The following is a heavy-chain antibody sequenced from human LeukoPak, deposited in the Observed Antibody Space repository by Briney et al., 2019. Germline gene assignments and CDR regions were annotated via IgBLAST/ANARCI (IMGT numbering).Heavy chain of an antibody. Sequence: GGSLRLSCAASGFTFTNYWMSWVRQGPGKGLEWVANIKGDGSEIYYVDSVKGRFSISRDNAKNSLYLQMNSLRAEDTAVYYCARDGSSFDYWGQGALVTVSS. CDR1: GFTFTNYW. CDR3: ARDGSSFDY. J-gene: IGHJ4*02. V-gene: IGHV3-7*01. CDR2: IKGDGSEI. D-gene: IGHD2-15*01.